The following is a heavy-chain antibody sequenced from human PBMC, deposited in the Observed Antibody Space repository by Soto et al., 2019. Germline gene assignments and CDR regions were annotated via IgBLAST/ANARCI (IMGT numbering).Heavy chain of an antibody. CDR1: GFSLSADGVG. J-gene: IGHJ3*01. CDR2: IYWDDDQ. CDR3: AHAYGGTSWPNDVFDV. D-gene: IGHD2-2*01. V-gene: IGHV2-5*02. Sequence: QITLKESGPTLVKPTQTLTLTCTFSGFSLSADGVGVGWIRQPPGKALEWLALIYWDDDQRYSPSLKTRLTITEDTSKNQVVLTITNMDPVDTATYYCAHAYGGTSWPNDVFDVWGQGTVVTVSS.